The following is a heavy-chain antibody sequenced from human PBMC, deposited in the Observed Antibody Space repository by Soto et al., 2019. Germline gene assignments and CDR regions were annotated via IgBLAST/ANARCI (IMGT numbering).Heavy chain of an antibody. J-gene: IGHJ4*02. CDR2: IIPIFGTA. CDR1: GGTFSSYA. CDR3: ARPLRYCSSTSCYGPFDY. D-gene: IGHD2-2*01. V-gene: IGHV1-69*13. Sequence: SVKVSCKASGGTFSSYAISWVRQAPGQGLEWMGGIIPIFGTANYAQKFQGRVTITADESTSTAYMELSSLRSEDTAVYYCARPLRYCSSTSCYGPFDYWGQGTLVTVSS.